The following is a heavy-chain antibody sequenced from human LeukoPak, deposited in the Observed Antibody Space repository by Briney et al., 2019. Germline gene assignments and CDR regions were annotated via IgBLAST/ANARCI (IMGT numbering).Heavy chain of an antibody. V-gene: IGHV4-34*01. CDR2: INHSGST. Sequence: SETLSLTCTVSGGSISNFYWSWIRQPPGKGLEWIGEINHSGSTNYNPSLKSRVTISVDTSKNQFSLKLSSVTAADTAVYYCARGLGENYDFWSGYYLFNWFDPWGQGTLVTVSS. J-gene: IGHJ5*02. CDR1: GGSISNFY. D-gene: IGHD3-3*01. CDR3: ARGLGENYDFWSGYYLFNWFDP.